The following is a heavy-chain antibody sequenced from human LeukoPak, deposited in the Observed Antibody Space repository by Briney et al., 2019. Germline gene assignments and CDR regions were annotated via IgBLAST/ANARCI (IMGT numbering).Heavy chain of an antibody. CDR2: ISSSSIYI. CDR3: AGAAVHYYYYIDV. CDR1: GFTFSSYS. Sequence: GGSLRLSCAASGFTFSSYSMNWVRQAPGKGLEWVSSISSSSIYIYYADSVKGRFTISRDNAKNSLYLQMNSLRAEDTAVYYCAGAAVHYYYYIDVWGKGTTVTVSS. V-gene: IGHV3-21*01. J-gene: IGHJ6*03.